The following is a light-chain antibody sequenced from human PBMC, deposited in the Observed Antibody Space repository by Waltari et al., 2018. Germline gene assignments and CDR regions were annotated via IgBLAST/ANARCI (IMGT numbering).Light chain of an antibody. CDR1: QSVFYSPYNQNC. V-gene: IGKV4-1*01. CDR2: WAS. J-gene: IGKJ1*01. Sequence: DIVMTQSPDSLAVSLGVRATIKCKSSQSVFYSPYNQNCLAWYQQKPGQPPELLFYWASTRESGVPDRFSGSGSGTDFTLTISSLQAEDVAFYYCQQYYSSPWTFGQGTKVEVK. CDR3: QQYYSSPWT.